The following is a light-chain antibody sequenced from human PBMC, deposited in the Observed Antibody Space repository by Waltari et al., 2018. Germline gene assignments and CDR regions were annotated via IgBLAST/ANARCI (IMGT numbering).Light chain of an antibody. CDR2: HDN. V-gene: IGLV3-1*01. Sequence: SYELTQPPSLSVSPGQTASITCSGDNLESKFTYWYQQKPGQSPVLVLCHDNKRPSGIPGRCSGSNSGSTATLIISGSQAMDEADYYCQTWDSGSYVVFGGGTKLTVL. J-gene: IGLJ2*01. CDR1: NLESKF. CDR3: QTWDSGSYVV.